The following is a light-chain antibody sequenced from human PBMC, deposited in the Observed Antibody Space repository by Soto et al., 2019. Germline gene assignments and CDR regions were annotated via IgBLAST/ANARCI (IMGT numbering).Light chain of an antibody. V-gene: IGKV3D-20*02. CDR1: RSVNNNY. Sequence: EIVLTQSPGTLSLSPGERATLSCRASRSVNNNYVAWYQQKPGQAPRLLIFGASSRATGIPARFSGSGSGTDFTLTISSLEPEDSAVYYCQQRSNWPRTFGGGTKVDIK. J-gene: IGKJ4*01. CDR3: QQRSNWPRT. CDR2: GAS.